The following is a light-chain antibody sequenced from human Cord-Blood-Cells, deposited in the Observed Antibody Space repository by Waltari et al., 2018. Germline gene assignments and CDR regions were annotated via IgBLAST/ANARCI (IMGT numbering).Light chain of an antibody. CDR2: DVS. J-gene: IGLJ3*02. CDR3: CSYAGSYTLV. CDR1: SSDVGGYNY. Sequence: QSALTQPRSVSGSPGQSVTISCTGTSSDVGGYNYVSWYQQHPGKAPKLMIYDVSKRRSGVPVRLSSAKAGNTASLTISGLQAEDEADYYCCSYAGSYTLVFGGGTKLTVL. V-gene: IGLV2-11*01.